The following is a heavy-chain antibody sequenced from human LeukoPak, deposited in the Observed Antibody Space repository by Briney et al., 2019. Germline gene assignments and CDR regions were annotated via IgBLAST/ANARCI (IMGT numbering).Heavy chain of an antibody. CDR1: GYSISSGYY. V-gene: IGHV4-38-2*01. J-gene: IGHJ3*02. Sequence: SETLYLTCAVSGYSISSGYYWGWIRQPPGKGLEWIGSIYHSGTTYYNPSLKSRVTISVDTSKNQFSLKLSSATAADTAVYYCARQGLYYYDSSGPDAFDIWGQGTMVTVSS. CDR2: IYHSGTT. D-gene: IGHD3-22*01. CDR3: ARQGLYYYDSSGPDAFDI.